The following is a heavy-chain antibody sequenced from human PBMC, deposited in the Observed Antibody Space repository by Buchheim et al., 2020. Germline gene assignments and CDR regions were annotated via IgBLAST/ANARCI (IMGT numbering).Heavy chain of an antibody. D-gene: IGHD3-22*01. CDR1: GFSFATYA. CDR2: VSSSSSTI. CDR3: ARDIPLDYYDSRGGWFDP. J-gene: IGHJ5*02. Sequence: EVQLLESGGGLVQPGGSLRLSCAASGFSFATYAMSWVRQAPGTGLGWVSYVSSSSSTIYYADSVKGRFTLSRDNAKNSLYMKMNSMRDEDTAVYYCARDIPLDYYDSRGGWFDPWGQGTL. V-gene: IGHV3-48*02.